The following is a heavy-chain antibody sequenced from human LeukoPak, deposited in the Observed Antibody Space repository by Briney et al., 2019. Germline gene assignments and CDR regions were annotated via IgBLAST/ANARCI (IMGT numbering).Heavy chain of an antibody. D-gene: IGHD6-19*01. J-gene: IGHJ6*02. V-gene: IGHV3-21*01. Sequence: GGSLRLSCAASGVTFSSYSMNWVRQAPGKGLEWVSSISSSSSYIYYADSVKGRFTISRDNAKNSLYLQMNSLRAEDTAVYYCARFGAVAYYGMDVWGQGTTVTVSS. CDR2: ISSSSSYI. CDR1: GVTFSSYS. CDR3: ARFGAVAYYGMDV.